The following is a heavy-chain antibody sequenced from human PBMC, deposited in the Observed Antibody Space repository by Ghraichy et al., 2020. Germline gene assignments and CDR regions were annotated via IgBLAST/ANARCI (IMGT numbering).Heavy chain of an antibody. CDR1: GGSFSGYY. J-gene: IGHJ5*02. CDR3: ASSKPYYYGSGSYRNPNWFDP. Sequence: SETLSLTCAVYGGSFSGYYWSWIRQPPGKGLEWIGEINHSGSTNYNPSLKSRVTISVDTSKNQFSLKLSSVTAADTAVYYCASSKPYYYGSGSYRNPNWFDPWGQGTLVTVSS. V-gene: IGHV4-34*01. D-gene: IGHD3-10*01. CDR2: INHSGST.